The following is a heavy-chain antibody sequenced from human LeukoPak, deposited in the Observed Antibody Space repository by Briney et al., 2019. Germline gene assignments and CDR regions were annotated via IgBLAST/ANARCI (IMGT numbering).Heavy chain of an antibody. CDR1: GGTFGSYA. D-gene: IGHD2-15*01. Sequence: ASVKVSCKASGGTFGSYAISWVRQAPGQGLEWMGIINPSGGSTSYAQKFQGRVTMTRDMSTSTVYMDLSSLRSEDTAVYYCARDPGYCSGSSCYALDYWGQGTLVTVSS. V-gene: IGHV1-46*01. J-gene: IGHJ4*02. CDR3: ARDPGYCSGSSCYALDY. CDR2: INPSGGST.